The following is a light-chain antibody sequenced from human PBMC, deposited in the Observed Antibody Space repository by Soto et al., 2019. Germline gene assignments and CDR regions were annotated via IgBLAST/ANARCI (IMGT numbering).Light chain of an antibody. CDR2: GIS. Sequence: VVLTQSPGTLSLSPGEGATLSCRASQSVSSNYFAWYQQKAGQAPMLLIYGISTRATGIPDRFSGSVSGTDFTLTISRLEPEDFALYYCEQYGSSPRTFGQGTRGEIK. V-gene: IGKV3-20*01. CDR1: QSVSSNY. J-gene: IGKJ1*01. CDR3: EQYGSSPRT.